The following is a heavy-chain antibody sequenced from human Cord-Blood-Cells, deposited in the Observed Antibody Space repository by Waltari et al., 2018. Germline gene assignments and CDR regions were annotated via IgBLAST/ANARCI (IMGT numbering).Heavy chain of an antibody. Sequence: QLQLPASAPVVVKPSENLSLICTGSGGAISSISKYRAWIGQPPGKGLEWIGSIHYSGSTYYNPSLKSRVTISVDTSNDQFSVKLSSVTAADTAVYYCARHETGTVYSGSYYYWGQGTLVTVSS. CDR2: IHYSGST. J-gene: IGHJ4*02. V-gene: IGHV4-39*01. D-gene: IGHD1-26*01. CDR1: GGAISSISKY. CDR3: ARHETGTVYSGSYYY.